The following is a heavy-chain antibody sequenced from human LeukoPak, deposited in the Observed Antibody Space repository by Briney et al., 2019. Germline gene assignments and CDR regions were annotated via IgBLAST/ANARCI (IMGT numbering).Heavy chain of an antibody. J-gene: IGHJ4*02. Sequence: SGGSLRLSCVASGFVFSNYWMGWVRQAPGKGLEWVANIKEDGGETYYVDSVKGRFTISRDNAKNSLDLQMNSLRDEDTAVYYCARRKEVQTTFDYWGRGSLVTVSS. CDR2: IKEDGGET. CDR3: ARRKEVQTTFDY. CDR1: GFVFSNYW. V-gene: IGHV3-7*01. D-gene: IGHD4/OR15-4a*01.